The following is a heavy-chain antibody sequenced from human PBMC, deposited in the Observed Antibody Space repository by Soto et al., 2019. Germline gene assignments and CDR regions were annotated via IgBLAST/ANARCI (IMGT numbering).Heavy chain of an antibody. D-gene: IGHD2-15*01. CDR1: GFSLTTTRMG. CDR2: IYWDYDK. V-gene: IGHV2-5*02. J-gene: IGHJ4*02. CDR3: AHAGDFDLLSFDR. Sequence: QITLKESGPPLVRPAQTLTLTCAFSGFSLTTTRMGVAWIRQPPGKALEWLALIYWDYDKRYSPSLKNRLTVSKDTSTNRVVLTITNISPDDTGTYFCAHAGDFDLLSFDRWGPGTLVTVSS.